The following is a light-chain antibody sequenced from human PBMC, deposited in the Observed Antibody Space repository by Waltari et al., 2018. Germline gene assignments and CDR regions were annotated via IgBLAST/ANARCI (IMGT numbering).Light chain of an antibody. CDR2: VNSDGTH. J-gene: IGLJ3*02. V-gene: IGLV4-69*01. CDR3: QTWGTGVQWV. CDR1: SEFSNYA. Sequence: QPVLTQSPSASASLGASVKLPCTLSSEFSNYAVVWHQQQPEKGPRYLMKVNSDGTHTKGDGIPDRFSGSSSGAERYLTLSSLQSDDEADYYCQTWGTGVQWVFGGGSKVTVL.